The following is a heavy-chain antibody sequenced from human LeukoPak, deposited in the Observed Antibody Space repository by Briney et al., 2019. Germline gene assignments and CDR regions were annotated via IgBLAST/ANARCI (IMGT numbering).Heavy chain of an antibody. CDR3: ARERMSGGNPTDLDY. J-gene: IGHJ4*02. Sequence: SETLSLTCTVSGGSISSGGHYWSWIRQRPGKGLEWIGYINYSGSTYYNPSLKSRVSISLDTSQNHFSLRLSSVTAADTAVYYCARERMSGGNPTDLDYWGQGTLVTVSS. V-gene: IGHV4-31*03. D-gene: IGHD4-23*01. CDR1: GGSISSGGHY. CDR2: INYSGST.